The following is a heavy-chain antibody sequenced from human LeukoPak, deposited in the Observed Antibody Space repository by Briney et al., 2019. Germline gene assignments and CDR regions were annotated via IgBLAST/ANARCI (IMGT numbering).Heavy chain of an antibody. J-gene: IGHJ3*02. CDR2: INWNGGSK. Sequence: RPGGSLRLSCAASGFTFDDYGMSWVRHAPGKGLEWVSGINWNGGSKVYTDSVKGRFTISRDNAKNSLYLQMNSLRAEDTVLYYCARAYGYCSSTSCYNAFDIWGQGTMVTVSS. V-gene: IGHV3-20*04. D-gene: IGHD2-2*02. CDR1: GFTFDDYG. CDR3: ARAYGYCSSTSCYNAFDI.